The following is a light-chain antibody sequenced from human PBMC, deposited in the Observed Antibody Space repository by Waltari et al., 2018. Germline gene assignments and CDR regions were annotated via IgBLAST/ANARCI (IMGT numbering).Light chain of an antibody. CDR2: DVT. CDR3: CSYAGTWV. J-gene: IGLJ3*02. Sequence: QSALTQPRSVSGSPGQSVTISCTGTGRDVGGYNSVSWYQQHPGKAPKLVIYDVTKRPSGVPDRFSGSKSGNSASLTVSGLQAEDEADYYCCSYAGTWVFGGGTKLTVL. CDR1: GRDVGGYNS. V-gene: IGLV2-11*01.